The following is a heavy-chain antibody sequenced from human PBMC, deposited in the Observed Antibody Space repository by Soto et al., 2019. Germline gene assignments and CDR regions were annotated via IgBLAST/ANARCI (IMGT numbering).Heavy chain of an antibody. D-gene: IGHD1-26*01. CDR2: ISGSGGST. V-gene: IGHV3-23*01. Sequence: GGSLRLSCAASGFTFSSYAMSWVRQAPGKGLEWVSAISGSGGSTYYADSVKGRFTISRDNSKNTLYLQMNSLRAEDTAVYYCAKDRAGYSGSYHKPQIFDYWGQGTLVTVSS. CDR1: GFTFSSYA. J-gene: IGHJ4*02. CDR3: AKDRAGYSGSYHKPQIFDY.